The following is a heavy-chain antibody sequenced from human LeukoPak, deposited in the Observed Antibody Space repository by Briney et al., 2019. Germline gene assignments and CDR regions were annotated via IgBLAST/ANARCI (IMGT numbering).Heavy chain of an antibody. Sequence: PGGSLRLSCAASGFTVSSNYMSWVRQAPGKGLEWVLVIYSGGSTYYADSVKGRFTISRDNSKNTLYLQMNSLRAEDTAVYYCARHRHSDYSLGYYYYGMDVWGQGTTVTVSS. V-gene: IGHV3-66*04. J-gene: IGHJ6*02. D-gene: IGHD4-11*01. CDR2: IYSGGST. CDR3: ARHRHSDYSLGYYYYGMDV. CDR1: GFTVSSNY.